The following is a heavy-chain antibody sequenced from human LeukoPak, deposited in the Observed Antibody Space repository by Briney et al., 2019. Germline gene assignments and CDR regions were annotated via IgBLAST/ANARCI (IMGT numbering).Heavy chain of an antibody. CDR3: ARVGGYSGYDLGQYDAFDI. D-gene: IGHD5-12*01. CDR1: GFTFSDFY. V-gene: IGHV3-11*01. J-gene: IGHJ3*02. CDR2: ISSSGSTI. Sequence: GGSLRLSCAASGFTFSDFYMRCIRQAPGKGLVWVSYISSSGSTIYYADSVKGRFTISRDNAKNSLYLQMNSLRAEDTAVYYCARVGGYSGYDLGQYDAFDIWGQGTMVTVSS.